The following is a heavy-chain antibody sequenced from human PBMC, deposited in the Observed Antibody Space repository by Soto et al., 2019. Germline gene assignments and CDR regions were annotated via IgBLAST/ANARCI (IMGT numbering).Heavy chain of an antibody. CDR1: GFSFSSYG. D-gene: IGHD3-22*01. CDR3: AKDPRYYYDSSGSYFDY. Sequence: GGSLRLSCAASGFSFSSYGMHWVRQAPGKGLEWVAMISYDGTDEYYADSVKGRFTISRDNSKNTLYLQMNSLRAEDTAVYYCAKDPRYYYDSSGSYFDYWGQGTLVTVSS. V-gene: IGHV3-30*18. CDR2: ISYDGTDE. J-gene: IGHJ4*02.